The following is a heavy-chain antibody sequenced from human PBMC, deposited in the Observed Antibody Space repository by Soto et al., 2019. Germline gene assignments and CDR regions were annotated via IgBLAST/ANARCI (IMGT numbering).Heavy chain of an antibody. V-gene: IGHV3-49*04. J-gene: IGHJ3*01. D-gene: IGHD3-10*01. CDR2: IRSKTYGGTA. CDR3: TRVQSITP. CDR1: GFTFGDYA. Sequence: PGGSLRLSCTASGFTFGDYAMSWVRQAPGKGLEWVGFIRSKTYGGTAEYAASVKGRFIMSRDDSKSIAYLQMNSLKTGDTAVYYCTRVQSITPRGQGTMVTVSS.